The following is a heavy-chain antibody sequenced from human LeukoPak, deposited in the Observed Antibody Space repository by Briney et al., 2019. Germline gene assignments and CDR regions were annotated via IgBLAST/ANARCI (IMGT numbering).Heavy chain of an antibody. CDR3: ARLVSMVGGYSGYDDFDY. V-gene: IGHV1-2*02. CDR2: INPNSGGT. D-gene: IGHD5-12*01. Sequence: ASVKVSCKASGYPFIGYYMHWVRQAPGQGLEWMGWINPNSGGTNYAQKFQGRVTMTRDTSISTAYMELSRLRSDDTAVYYCARLVSMVGGYSGYDDFDYWGQGTLVTVSS. CDR1: GYPFIGYY. J-gene: IGHJ4*02.